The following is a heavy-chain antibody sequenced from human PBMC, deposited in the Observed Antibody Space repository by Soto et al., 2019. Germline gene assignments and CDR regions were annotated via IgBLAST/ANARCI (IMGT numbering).Heavy chain of an antibody. V-gene: IGHV3-7*03. CDR1: GFTFSTYW. J-gene: IGHJ4*02. D-gene: IGHD2-15*01. Sequence: AGGSLRLSCVASGFTFSTYWMSWVRQAPGKGLEWVANIKEDGSEKYYVDSVKGRFSISRDNAKNSLYLQMNSLRAADTAVYYCARVGYCSGATCWYNFDSWGQGTLVTVSS. CDR3: ARVGYCSGATCWYNFDS. CDR2: IKEDGSEK.